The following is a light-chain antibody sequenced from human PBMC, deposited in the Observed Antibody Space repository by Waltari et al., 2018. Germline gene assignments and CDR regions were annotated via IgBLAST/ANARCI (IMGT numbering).Light chain of an antibody. CDR3: QSYDSALSAV. Sequence: QTVLTQPPSVSGVTGQGVTISCTRSSSNIGAGYAVHWYQQLPGAAPKLLIYAYSNRPSGVPDRFYGSKSGTSASLAITGLQAEDEADYYCQSYDSALSAVFGGGTKVTVL. J-gene: IGLJ3*02. CDR1: SSNIGAGYA. V-gene: IGLV1-40*01. CDR2: AYS.